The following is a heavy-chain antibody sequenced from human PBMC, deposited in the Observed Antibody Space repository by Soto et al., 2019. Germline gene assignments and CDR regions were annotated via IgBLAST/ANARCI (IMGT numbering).Heavy chain of an antibody. V-gene: IGHV4-39*01. Sequence: QVQLQESGPGLVKPSQTLSLTCTVSGGSISSSSYYWGWIRQPPGKGLEWIGSIYYSGSTYYNPYLKSRVTISVDTSKNQFSLKLSSVTAADTAVYYCARIAVPSGVYYYYYGMDVWGQGTTVTVSS. J-gene: IGHJ6*02. CDR1: GGSISSSSYY. CDR2: IYYSGST. D-gene: IGHD6-19*01. CDR3: ARIAVPSGVYYYYYGMDV.